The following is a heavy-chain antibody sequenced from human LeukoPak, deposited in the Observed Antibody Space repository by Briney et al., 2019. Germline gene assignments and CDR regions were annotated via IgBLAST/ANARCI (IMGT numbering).Heavy chain of an antibody. CDR2: ISSSSRYI. V-gene: IGHV3-21*01. Sequence: GRSLRLSCAVSVFTFTSYSMNCVRQAPGKGVEWVSSISSSSRYIYYADSVKGRFTISRDNAKNSLYLQMNSLRAEDTAVYYCASSSSSPSFDYWGQGTLVTVSS. CDR1: VFTFTSYS. CDR3: ASSSSSPSFDY. D-gene: IGHD6-13*01. J-gene: IGHJ4*02.